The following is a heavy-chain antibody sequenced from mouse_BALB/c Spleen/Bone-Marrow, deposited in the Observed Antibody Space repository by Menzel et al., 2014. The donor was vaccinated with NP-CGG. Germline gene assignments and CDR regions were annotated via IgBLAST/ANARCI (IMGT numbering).Heavy chain of an antibody. J-gene: IGHJ3*01. CDR1: GYTFTIYY. Sequence: VQLQQSGAELVKPGASVKLSCKASGYTFTIYYMFWVKQRPGQGLEWIGEINPSNGGTNFNEKFKSKATLTVDKSSSTAYMQLSSLTSEDSAVYYCTRNGPDSSGYPAWFAYWGQGTLVTVPA. CDR3: TRNGPDSSGYPAWFAY. V-gene: IGHV1S81*02. CDR2: INPSNGGT. D-gene: IGHD3-2*01.